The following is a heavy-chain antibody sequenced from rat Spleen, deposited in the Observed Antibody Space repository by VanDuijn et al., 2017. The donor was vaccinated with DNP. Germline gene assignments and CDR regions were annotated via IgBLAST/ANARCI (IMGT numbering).Heavy chain of an antibody. CDR1: GFTFSNYD. CDR3: ARYYGYYYAMDA. J-gene: IGHJ4*01. V-gene: IGHV5S23*01. Sequence: EVQLVESGEDLVQPGRSLKLSCAASGFTFSNYDMAWVRQAPTKGLEWVASISSSGGNTYYRDSVKGRFIVSRDNAKSTLYLQMNSLRSEDTATYYCARYYGYYYAMDAWGQGTSVTVSS. D-gene: IGHD1-6*01. CDR2: ISSSGGNT.